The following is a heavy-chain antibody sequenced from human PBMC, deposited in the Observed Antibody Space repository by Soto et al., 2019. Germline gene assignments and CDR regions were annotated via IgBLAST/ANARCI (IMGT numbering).Heavy chain of an antibody. CDR1: GYTFTSYD. V-gene: IGHV1-8*01. CDR3: ARGRIIVAGGFDP. J-gene: IGHJ5*02. D-gene: IGHD6-19*01. Sequence: QVQLVQSGAEVKKPGASVKVSCKASGYTFTSYDIIWVRQATGQGLEWMGWMNPSTGNTDSAEKFQGRLTMTRNTSKSPVYMELSSLRFEDKAVYFCARGRIIVAGGFDPWGQGTLVTVSS. CDR2: MNPSTGNT.